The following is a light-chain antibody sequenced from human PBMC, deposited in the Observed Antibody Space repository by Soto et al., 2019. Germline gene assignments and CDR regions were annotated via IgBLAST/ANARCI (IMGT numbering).Light chain of an antibody. CDR2: AAS. CDR1: QGISNY. J-gene: IGKJ1*01. V-gene: IGKV1-27*01. Sequence: DIQMTQSPSSLSASVGDRVTITCRASQGISNYLAWYQQKPGKVPKLLIYAASTLQSGVPSRFSGSGSGKDFTLTISSLQPEDDATYYCQRYNSAPRTFGQGTKVEIK. CDR3: QRYNSAPRT.